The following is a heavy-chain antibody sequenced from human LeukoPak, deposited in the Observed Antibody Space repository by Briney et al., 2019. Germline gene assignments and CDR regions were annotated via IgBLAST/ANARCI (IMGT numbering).Heavy chain of an antibody. V-gene: IGHV1-69*11. CDR1: GDTLSSYG. J-gene: IGHJ6*03. CDR3: ARGVRGSRFHHYFYMDV. CDR2: IIPILDAP. Sequence: SVKVSCKASGDTLSSYGLHFLRQVPGQGPEWMGSIIPILDAPKYSQKFEGRLKITTDESATTAYMELSSLRSEDTAVYFCARGVRGSRFHHYFYMDVWATGTTVTVSS. D-gene: IGHD3-16*01.